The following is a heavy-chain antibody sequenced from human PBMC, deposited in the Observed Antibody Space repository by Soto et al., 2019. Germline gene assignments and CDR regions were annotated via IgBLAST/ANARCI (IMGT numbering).Heavy chain of an antibody. J-gene: IGHJ6*02. Sequence: QVQLVESGGGVVQPGRSLRLSCAASGFTFSSYVMHWVRQAPGKGLEWVAVISYDGSNKYYADSVKGRFTISRDNSKNTLYLQMNSLRAEDTAVYYCARRKLLRDYYYGMDVWGQGTTVTVSS. V-gene: IGHV3-30-3*01. D-gene: IGHD2-15*01. CDR2: ISYDGSNK. CDR1: GFTFSSYV. CDR3: ARRKLLRDYYYGMDV.